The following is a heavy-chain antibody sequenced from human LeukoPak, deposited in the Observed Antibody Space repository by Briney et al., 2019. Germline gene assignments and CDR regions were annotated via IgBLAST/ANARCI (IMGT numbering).Heavy chain of an antibody. J-gene: IGHJ6*02. CDR2: IKSKTDGGTT. CDR1: GFTFSNAW. V-gene: IGHV3-15*01. CDR3: TTETLHYYYYGMDV. Sequence: GGSLRLSCAASGFTFSNAWMSWVRQAPGKGLEWVGRIKSKTDGGTTDYAAPVKGRFTISRDDSKNTLYLQMNSLKTEDTAVYYCTTETLHYYYYGMDVWGQGTTVTVSS.